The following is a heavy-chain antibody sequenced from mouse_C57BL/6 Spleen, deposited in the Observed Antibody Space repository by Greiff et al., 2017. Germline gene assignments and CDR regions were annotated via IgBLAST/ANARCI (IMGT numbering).Heavy chain of an antibody. Sequence: VKLLESGPGLVAPSPSLSITCTVSGFSLTSYGVHWVRQPPGKGLEWLGVIWRDGSTTYNSALNSRLSISKDNTKSHVVLKRNSRQTDDTAMYYCGRQGGYYADFGYWGQGTTLTVSS. CDR1: GFSLTSYG. CDR2: IWRDGST. D-gene: IGHD1-1*01. J-gene: IGHJ2*01. V-gene: IGHV2-6*02. CDR3: GRQGGYYADFGY.